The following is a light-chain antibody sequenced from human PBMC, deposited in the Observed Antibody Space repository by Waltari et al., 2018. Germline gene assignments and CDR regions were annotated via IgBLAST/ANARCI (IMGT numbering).Light chain of an antibody. CDR1: SRDVVAHHN. CDR3: NSYTSSTNVV. Sequence: QSVLTQSASVSGSPGQSITRSCPGTSRDVVAHHNGPWYQQHPGKAPQLIIYDVSKRPSGVSNRISASKSGNTASLTISGLQAEDEAHYYCNSYTSSTNVVFGGGTKLTVL. CDR2: DVS. V-gene: IGLV2-14*03. J-gene: IGLJ2*01.